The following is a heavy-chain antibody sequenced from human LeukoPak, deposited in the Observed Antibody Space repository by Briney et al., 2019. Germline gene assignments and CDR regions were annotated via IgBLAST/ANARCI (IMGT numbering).Heavy chain of an antibody. CDR3: AKDQRNYYGSGSYYNPPNYYYYYYMDV. Sequence: GGSLRLSCAASGFTVSTNYMTWVRQAPGKGLEWVSVIYSGGSTYYADSVKGRFTISRDNSKNTLYLQMNSLRAEDTAVYYCAKDQRNYYGSGSYYNPPNYYYYYYMDVWGKGTTVTISS. D-gene: IGHD3-10*01. V-gene: IGHV3-66*02. CDR2: IYSGGST. CDR1: GFTVSTNY. J-gene: IGHJ6*03.